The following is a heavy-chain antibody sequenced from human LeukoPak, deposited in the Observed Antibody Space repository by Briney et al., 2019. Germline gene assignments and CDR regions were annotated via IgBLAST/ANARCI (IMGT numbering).Heavy chain of an antibody. CDR3: ARIRRYSYGY. Sequence: SETLSLTCAVYGGSFSGYYWSWIRQPPGKGLEWIGEINHSGSTNYNPSLKSRVTISVDTSKNQFSLKLSSVTAADTAVYYCARIRRYSYGYWGQGTLVTVSS. J-gene: IGHJ1*01. V-gene: IGHV4-34*01. CDR1: GGSFSGYY. CDR2: INHSGST. D-gene: IGHD5-18*01.